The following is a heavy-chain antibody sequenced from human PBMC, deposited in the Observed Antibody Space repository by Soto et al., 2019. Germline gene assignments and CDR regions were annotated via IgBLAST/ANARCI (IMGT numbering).Heavy chain of an antibody. Sequence: QVQLMESGGGVVQPGRSLRLSCAASGFTLSSYVMHWVRQAPGKGLEWVAVISYDGNNKNYADYVKGRFTISRDNSKNTLYLQMKGLRAEDTAVYYCARADADYGMDVWGQGTTVTVSS. CDR1: GFTLSSYV. CDR2: ISYDGNNK. CDR3: ARADADYGMDV. J-gene: IGHJ6*02. V-gene: IGHV3-30-3*01.